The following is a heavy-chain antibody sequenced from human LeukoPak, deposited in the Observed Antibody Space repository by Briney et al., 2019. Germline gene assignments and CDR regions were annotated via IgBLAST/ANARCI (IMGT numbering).Heavy chain of an antibody. V-gene: IGHV3-48*01. Sequence: GGSLRLSCAASGFTFNSYSMNWVRQAPGKGLEWVSYISFSSNTIYYADSVRGRFTISRDNDKNSLYLQVNNLRAEDTAMYYCARDPASYWGRGALVTVSS. CDR2: ISFSSNTI. CDR1: GFTFNSYS. CDR3: ARDPASY. J-gene: IGHJ4*02.